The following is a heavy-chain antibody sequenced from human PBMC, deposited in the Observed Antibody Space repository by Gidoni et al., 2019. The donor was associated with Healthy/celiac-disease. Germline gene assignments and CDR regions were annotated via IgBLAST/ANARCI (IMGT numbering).Heavy chain of an antibody. D-gene: IGHD2-21*02. CDR2: IKSKTGGGTK. CDR1: GFTFSNSW. V-gene: IGHV3-15*01. J-gene: IGHJ4*02. Sequence: EVQLVASGGGLVKPGGSLRLSCAASGFTFSNSWMSWVRQAPGKGREWVGRIKSKTGGGTKDYAAPVKGRFTISRDDSKNTLYLQMNSLKTEDTDVYYCTTGPSWTASHFDYWGQGTLVTVSS. CDR3: TTGPSWTASHFDY.